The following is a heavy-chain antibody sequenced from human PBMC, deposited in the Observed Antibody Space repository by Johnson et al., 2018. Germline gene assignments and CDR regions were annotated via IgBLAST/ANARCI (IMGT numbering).Heavy chain of an antibody. V-gene: IGHV3-48*02. CDR2: ISSSTTTK. CDR3: ADYYDGTFQH. D-gene: IGHD3-22*01. Sequence: VQLVESGGGLVKPGGSLRLSCAASGFTFSNAWMNWVRQAPGKGLEWVAYISSSTTTKYYADSVKGRFTISSENAKNSLYLQMNSLRDEETAVYYCADYYDGTFQHWGQGTLVTVSS. J-gene: IGHJ1*01. CDR1: GFTFSNAW.